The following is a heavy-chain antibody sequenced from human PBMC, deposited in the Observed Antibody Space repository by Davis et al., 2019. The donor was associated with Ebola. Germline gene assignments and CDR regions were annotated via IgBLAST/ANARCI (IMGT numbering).Heavy chain of an antibody. J-gene: IGHJ4*02. Sequence: KVSCKGSRYSSTSYWIGWVRQMPGQGLEWMGIIYPGDSDTRYRPSFEGQVTIPVDRSISTAYLQWSSLKASDTAMYYCASQESLYGSIDYWGQGTLVTVSS. CDR1: RYSSTSYW. CDR2: IYPGDSDT. CDR3: ASQESLYGSIDY. V-gene: IGHV5-51*01. D-gene: IGHD6-13*01.